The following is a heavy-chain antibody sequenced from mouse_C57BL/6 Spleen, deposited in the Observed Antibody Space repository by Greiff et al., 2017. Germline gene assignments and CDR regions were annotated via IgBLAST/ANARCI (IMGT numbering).Heavy chain of an antibody. Sequence: VKLVESGPGLVQPSQSLSITCTVSGFSLTSYGVHWVRQSPGKGLEWLGVIWSGGGTDYNAAFISRLSISKDNSKSQVFFKMNSLQADDTAIYYCARGLLRHAWFAYWGQGTLVTVSA. V-gene: IGHV2-2*01. CDR1: GFSLTSYG. J-gene: IGHJ3*01. CDR3: ARGLLRHAWFAY. D-gene: IGHD1-2*01. CDR2: IWSGGGT.